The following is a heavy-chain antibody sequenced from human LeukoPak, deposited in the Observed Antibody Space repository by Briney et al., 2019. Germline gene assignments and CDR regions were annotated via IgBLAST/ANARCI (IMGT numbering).Heavy chain of an antibody. CDR1: SGSISSYY. V-gene: IGHV4-59*01. Sequence: SETLSLTCTVSSGSISSYYWSWIRQPPGKGLEWIGYIYYSGSTNYNPSLKSRVTISVDTSKNQFSLKLSSVTAADTAVYYCARGGTAVIAPYAFDIWGQGTMVTVSS. CDR3: ARGGTAVIAPYAFDI. CDR2: IYYSGST. D-gene: IGHD4-23*01. J-gene: IGHJ3*02.